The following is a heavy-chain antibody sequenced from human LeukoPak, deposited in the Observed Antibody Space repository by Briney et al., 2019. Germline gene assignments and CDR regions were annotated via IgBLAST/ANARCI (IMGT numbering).Heavy chain of an antibody. Sequence: RGGSLRLSCAASGFTFSNYAMTWVRQAQGKGLQWVSAITGSGGSTYYADSGKGRFAISRDNSKNTLYLQMNSLRAEDTAVYYCATLMRGPTGYSGYGGEDYWGQGTLVTVSS. V-gene: IGHV3-23*01. J-gene: IGHJ4*02. D-gene: IGHD5-12*01. CDR2: ITGSGGST. CDR3: ATLMRGPTGYSGYGGEDY. CDR1: GFTFSNYA.